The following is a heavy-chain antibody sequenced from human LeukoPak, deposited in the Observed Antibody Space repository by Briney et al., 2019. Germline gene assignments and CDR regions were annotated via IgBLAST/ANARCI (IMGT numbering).Heavy chain of an antibody. Sequence: SETLSLTCAVYGGSFSGYYWSWVRQPPGKGLEWIGEINHSGSTNYNPSLKSRVTISVDTSKNQFSLKLSSVTAADTAVYYCARGIAAAGMDYWGQGTLVTVSS. V-gene: IGHV4-34*01. CDR3: ARGIAAAGMDY. CDR2: INHSGST. D-gene: IGHD6-13*01. CDR1: GGSFSGYY. J-gene: IGHJ4*02.